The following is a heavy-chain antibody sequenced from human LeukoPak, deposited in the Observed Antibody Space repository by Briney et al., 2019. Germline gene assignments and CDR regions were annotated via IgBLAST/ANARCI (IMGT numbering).Heavy chain of an antibody. CDR2: IYPGDSDT. CDR3: AISGPGYSYGSSFDY. V-gene: IGHV5-51*01. D-gene: IGHD5-18*01. CDR1: GYSFTSYW. Sequence: GESLKISCKGSGYSFTSYWIGWVRQMPGKGLGWIGIIYPGDSDTRHSPSFQGQVTISAHKSISTAYLQWSSLKASDTAMYYCAISGPGYSYGSSFDYWGQGTLVTVSS. J-gene: IGHJ4*02.